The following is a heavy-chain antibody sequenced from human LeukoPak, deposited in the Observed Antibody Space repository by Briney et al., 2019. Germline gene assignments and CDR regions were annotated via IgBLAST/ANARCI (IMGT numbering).Heavy chain of an antibody. CDR3: ASEPPYYDSSGPLRP. CDR2: IIPILGIA. CDR1: GGTFTSYT. D-gene: IGHD3-22*01. J-gene: IGHJ5*02. V-gene: IGHV1-69*02. Sequence: SVTVSCKASGGTFTSYTISWVRQAPGQGLEWMGRIIPILGIANYAQKFQGRVTITADKSTSTAYMELSSLRSEDTAVYYCASEPPYYDSSGPLRPWGQGTLVTVSS.